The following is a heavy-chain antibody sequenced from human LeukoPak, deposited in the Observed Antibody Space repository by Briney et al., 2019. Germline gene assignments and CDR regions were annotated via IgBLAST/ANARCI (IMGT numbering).Heavy chain of an antibody. J-gene: IGHJ6*03. V-gene: IGHV1-18*01. CDR3: ARSDSSGRYGGYYYYYMDV. D-gene: IGHD6-19*01. CDR2: ISAFNGNT. Sequence: ASDKVSCKASGYTFTSYGFTWVRQAPGQGLEWMGWISAFNGNTNYAQKLQGRVTMTTDTSTSTAYMELRSLRSDDTAVYYCARSDSSGRYGGYYYYYMDVWGKGTTVTVSS. CDR1: GYTFTSYG.